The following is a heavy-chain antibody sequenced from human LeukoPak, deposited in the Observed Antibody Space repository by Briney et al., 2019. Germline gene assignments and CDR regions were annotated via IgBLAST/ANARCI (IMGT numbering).Heavy chain of an antibody. CDR2: ISWNSGSI. CDR1: GFTFDDYA. CDR3: PKAPNYDSSGYSAFDI. V-gene: IGHV3-9*01. Sequence: GGSLRLSCAASGFTFDDYAMRWVRQAPGKGLEWVSGISWNSGSIGYADSVKGRFTISRDNAKNSLYLQMNSLRAEDTALYYCPKAPNYDSSGYSAFDIWGQGTMVTVSS. J-gene: IGHJ3*02. D-gene: IGHD3-22*01.